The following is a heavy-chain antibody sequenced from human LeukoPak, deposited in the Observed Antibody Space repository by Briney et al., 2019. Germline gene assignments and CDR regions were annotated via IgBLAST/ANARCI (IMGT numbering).Heavy chain of an antibody. CDR1: GFIFSDYY. Sequence: GRSLRLSCAASGFIFSDYYMNWIRQAPGKGLEWVSHINGGGTTKYYADSVRGRFTLSRDSANNTLYLQMNNLRAEDTAVYYCTRGVFSDVWGTGTTVTVSS. CDR3: TRGVFSDV. CDR2: INGGGTTK. V-gene: IGHV3-11*01. J-gene: IGHJ6*04.